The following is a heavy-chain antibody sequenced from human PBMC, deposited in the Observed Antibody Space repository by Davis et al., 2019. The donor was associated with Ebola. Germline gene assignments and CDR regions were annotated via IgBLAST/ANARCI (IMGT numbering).Heavy chain of an antibody. CDR3: ARDIPPDFSFSSGYYYGSAY. CDR1: GFTLSTNA. Sequence: GESLKISCAASGFTLSTNAMSWVRQTPGEGLKWVSGIGSGTSGTHYTDSVKGRFTISRDDSENTLYLQMNSLRAEDTAMYYCARDIPPDFSFSSGYYYGSAYWGQGTLVSVSS. CDR2: IGSGTSGT. D-gene: IGHD3-22*01. V-gene: IGHV3-23*01. J-gene: IGHJ4*02.